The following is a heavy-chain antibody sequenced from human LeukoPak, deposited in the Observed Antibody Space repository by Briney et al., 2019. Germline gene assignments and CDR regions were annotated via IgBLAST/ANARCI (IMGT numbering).Heavy chain of an antibody. CDR1: GYSISSGYY. J-gene: IGHJ3*02. D-gene: IGHD6-25*01. CDR2: IYHSGST. Sequence: PSETLSLTCTVSGYSISSGYYWGWIRQPPGKRLEWIGSIYHSGSTYYNPSLKSRVTISVDTSKNQFSLKLSSVTAADTAVYYCARVSAASDAFDIWGQGTMVTVSS. V-gene: IGHV4-38-2*02. CDR3: ARVSAASDAFDI.